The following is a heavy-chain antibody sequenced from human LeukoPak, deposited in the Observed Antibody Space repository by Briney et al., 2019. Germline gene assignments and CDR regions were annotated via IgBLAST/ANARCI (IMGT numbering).Heavy chain of an antibody. V-gene: IGHV4-61*02. CDR3: ARDPVGAPRYFDY. Sequence: SETLSLTCTVSGGSISSDNFYWSWIRKPPGKGLEWIGSFYASGNNDYSPSPRSRVTISADTSKNQFSLKLTSVTAADTAIYYCARDPVGAPRYFDYWGQGTLVTVSS. CDR2: FYASGNN. J-gene: IGHJ4*02. D-gene: IGHD1-26*01. CDR1: GGSISSDNFY.